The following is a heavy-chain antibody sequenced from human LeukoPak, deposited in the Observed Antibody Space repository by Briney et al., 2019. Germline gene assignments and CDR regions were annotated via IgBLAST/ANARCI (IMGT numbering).Heavy chain of an antibody. CDR2: ISGWGGST. D-gene: IGHD2/OR15-2a*01. CDR1: GFTFNSYG. J-gene: IGHJ4*02. CDR3: AKGPLLWD. V-gene: IGHV3-23*01. Sequence: SGGTLRLSCAASGFTFNSYGMNWIRQAPGKGLEWVSTISGWGGSTYYADSVKGRFTISRDNSKNTLYLQMNSLRAEDTAVYYCAKGPLLWDWGQGTLVTVSS.